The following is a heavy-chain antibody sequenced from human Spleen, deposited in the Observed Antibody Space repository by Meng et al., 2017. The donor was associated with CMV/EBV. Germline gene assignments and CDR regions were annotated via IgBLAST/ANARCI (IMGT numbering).Heavy chain of an antibody. CDR1: GGIFSNYG. Sequence: SVKVSCKASGGIFSNYGICWLRQAPGQGLEYMGGIIPIIDIPNYAQKFQGRVTITADKSTSTAYMELSSLRSEDTAVYYCARDHYYDTSGYFSSWGQGTLVTVSS. CDR2: IIPIIDIP. CDR3: ARDHYYDTSGYFSS. D-gene: IGHD3-22*01. J-gene: IGHJ5*02. V-gene: IGHV1-69*10.